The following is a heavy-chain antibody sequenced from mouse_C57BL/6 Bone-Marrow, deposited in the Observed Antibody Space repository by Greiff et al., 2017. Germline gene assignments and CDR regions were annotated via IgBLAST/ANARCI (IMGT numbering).Heavy chain of an antibody. CDR3: AREVITNYFDY. D-gene: IGHD2-4*01. V-gene: IGHV5-4*01. J-gene: IGHJ2*01. CDR2: ISDGGSYT. CDR1: GFTFSSYA. Sequence: DVKLVESGGGLVKPGGSLKLSCAASGFTFSSYAMSWVRQTPEKRLEWVATISDGGSYTYYPDNVKGRFTLSGDKAKNNLYLQMSHLKSEDTAVYYCAREVITNYFDYWGQGTTLTVSS.